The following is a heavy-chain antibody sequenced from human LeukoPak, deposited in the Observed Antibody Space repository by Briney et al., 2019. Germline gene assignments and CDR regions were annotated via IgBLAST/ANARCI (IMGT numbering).Heavy chain of an antibody. V-gene: IGHV4-4*02. CDR3: ARGTSWISPHWYMDV. D-gene: IGHD1-14*01. J-gene: IGHJ6*03. CDR2: IYHSGST. Sequence: PSGTLSLTCAVSGGSISSSNWWSWVRQPPGKGLEWIGEIYHSGSTNYNPSLKSRVTMSVDMSESQFSLRLSSVTAADTAVYYCARGTSWISPHWYMDVWGEGTTVTVSS. CDR1: GGSISSSNW.